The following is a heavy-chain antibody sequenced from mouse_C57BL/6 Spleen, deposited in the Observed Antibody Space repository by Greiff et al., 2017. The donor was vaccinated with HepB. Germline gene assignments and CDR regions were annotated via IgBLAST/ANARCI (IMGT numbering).Heavy chain of an antibody. J-gene: IGHJ4*01. CDR3: ARAGNYYGSYYYAMDY. D-gene: IGHD1-1*01. CDR1: GYTFTSYW. V-gene: IGHV1-72*01. CDR2: IDPNSGGT. Sequence: QVQLKESGAELVKPGASVKLSCKASGYTFTSYWMHWVKQRPGRGLEWIGRIDPNSGGTKYNEKFKSKATLTVDKPSSTAYMQLSSLTSEDSAVYYCARAGNYYGSYYYAMDYWGHGTSVTVSS.